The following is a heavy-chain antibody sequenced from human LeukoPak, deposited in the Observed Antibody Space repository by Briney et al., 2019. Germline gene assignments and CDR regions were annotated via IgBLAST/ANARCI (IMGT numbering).Heavy chain of an antibody. CDR2: IIPILGIA. J-gene: IGHJ4*02. Sequence: ASVKVSCKASGGTFSSYAISWVRQAPGHGLEWMGRIIPILGIANYAQKFQGRVTITADKSTSTAYMELSSLRSEDTAVYYCARADTAMVGIDYWGQGTLVTVSS. CDR3: ARADTAMVGIDY. D-gene: IGHD5-18*01. CDR1: GGTFSSYA. V-gene: IGHV1-69*04.